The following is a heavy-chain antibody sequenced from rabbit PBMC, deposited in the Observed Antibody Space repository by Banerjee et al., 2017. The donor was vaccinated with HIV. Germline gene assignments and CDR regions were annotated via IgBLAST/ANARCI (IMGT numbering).Heavy chain of an antibody. J-gene: IGHJ4*01. CDR1: GSDISSNA. Sequence: QEQLEESGGDLVKPGRSLTLTCKASGSDISSNAMCWVRQAPGKGLELIACIYSSNGDKWYASWVNGRFTISKTSSTTVTLQMTSLTAADTATYFCARDFGYLNLWGPGTLVTVS. V-gene: IGHV1S45*01. CDR3: ARDFGYLNL. CDR2: IYSSNGDK.